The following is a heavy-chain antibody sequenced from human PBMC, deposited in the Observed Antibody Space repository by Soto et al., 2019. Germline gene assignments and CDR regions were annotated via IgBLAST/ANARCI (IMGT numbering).Heavy chain of an antibody. CDR3: ASIGIAVAERAWY. CDR2: INAGNGNT. J-gene: IGHJ4*02. V-gene: IGHV1-3*01. Sequence: ASVKVSCKASGYTFTSCAMHWVRQAPGQRLEWMGWINAGNGNTKYSQKFQGRVTITRDTSASTAYMELSSLRSEDTAVYYCASIGIAVAERAWYWGQGTLVTVSS. CDR1: GYTFTSCA. D-gene: IGHD6-19*01.